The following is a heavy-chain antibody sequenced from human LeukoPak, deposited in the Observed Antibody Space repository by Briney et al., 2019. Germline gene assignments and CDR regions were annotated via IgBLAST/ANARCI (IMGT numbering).Heavy chain of an antibody. V-gene: IGHV3-53*01. CDR3: ASAREYCISTNCYEYFQH. CDR2: IYSGGST. J-gene: IGHJ1*01. Sequence: GGSLRLSCAASGSTVRSNSMSWVRQAPGKGLEWVSVIYSGGSTYYADSVNGRFTISRDSSKNTLYLQMNSLRAEDTAVYYCASAREYCISTNCYEYFQHWGQGTLVTVSS. D-gene: IGHD2-2*01. CDR1: GSTVRSNS.